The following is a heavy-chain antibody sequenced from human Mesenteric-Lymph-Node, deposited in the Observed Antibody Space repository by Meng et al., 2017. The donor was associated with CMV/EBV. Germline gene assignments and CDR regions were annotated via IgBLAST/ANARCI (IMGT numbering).Heavy chain of an antibody. CDR1: GYTFSAYY. D-gene: IGHD1-14*01. CDR3: ARDPRGAPDYYFDY. J-gene: IGHJ4*02. V-gene: IGHV1-2*02. Sequence: SGYTFSAYYIPWVRQAPGQGLEWMGWMNPNTGGANYAQKFQGRVTMTRDTSISTAYMELSSLRSDDTAMYYCARDPRGAPDYYFDYWGQGTLVTVSS. CDR2: MNPNTGGA.